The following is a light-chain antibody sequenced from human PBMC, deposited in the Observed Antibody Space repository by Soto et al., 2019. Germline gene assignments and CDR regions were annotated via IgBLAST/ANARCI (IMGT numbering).Light chain of an antibody. V-gene: IGLV1-51*02. J-gene: IGLJ1*01. CDR1: SSDVGSYNY. Sequence: QSALTQPPSASGSPGQSVTISCTGTSSDVGSYNYVSWHQQLPGTAPKLLIYENDKRPSGITDRFSGSKSGTSATLGITGLQTGDEADYYCGTWDSSLTTFVFGTGTKLTVL. CDR3: GTWDSSLTTFV. CDR2: END.